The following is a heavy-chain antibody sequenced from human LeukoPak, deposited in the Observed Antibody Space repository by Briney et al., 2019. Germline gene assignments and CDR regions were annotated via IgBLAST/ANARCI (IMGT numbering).Heavy chain of an antibody. Sequence: PGGSLRLSCAASGFTFSSYSMNWGRQAPGKGLEWVSSISSSSSYIYYADSVKGRFTISRDNAKNSLYLQMNSLRAEDTAVYYCARTTTYYYDSSGYWLFDYWGQGTLVTVSS. CDR1: GFTFSSYS. J-gene: IGHJ4*02. D-gene: IGHD3-22*01. V-gene: IGHV3-21*01. CDR3: ARTTTYYYDSSGYWLFDY. CDR2: ISSSSSYI.